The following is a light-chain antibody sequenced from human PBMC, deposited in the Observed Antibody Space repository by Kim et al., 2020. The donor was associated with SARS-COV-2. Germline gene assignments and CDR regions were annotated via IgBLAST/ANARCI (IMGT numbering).Light chain of an antibody. V-gene: IGKV3-15*01. Sequence: SPGERATLFCRASQSVSTNLAWYHQKPGQAPRLLIYGASTRATGIPARISGSGSGTDFTLTITSLQSEDFGIYYCHQYNNWFPFTFGQGTKLEI. J-gene: IGKJ2*01. CDR1: QSVSTN. CDR3: HQYNNWFPFT. CDR2: GAS.